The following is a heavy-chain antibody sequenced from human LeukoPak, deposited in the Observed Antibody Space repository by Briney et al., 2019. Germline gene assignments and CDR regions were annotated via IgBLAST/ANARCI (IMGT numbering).Heavy chain of an antibody. CDR1: GGTFSSYA. CDR3: ARVTHYGSGRGYFDY. Sequence: SVKVSCKASGGTFSSYAISWVRQAPGQGLEWMGRIIPILGIANYAQKFQGRVTITADKSTSTAYMELSSLRSEDTAVYYCARVTHYGSGRGYFDYWGQGTLVTVSS. J-gene: IGHJ4*02. D-gene: IGHD3-10*01. V-gene: IGHV1-69*04. CDR2: IIPILGIA.